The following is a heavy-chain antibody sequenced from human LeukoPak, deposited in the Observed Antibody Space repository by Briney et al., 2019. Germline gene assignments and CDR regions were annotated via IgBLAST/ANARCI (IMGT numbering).Heavy chain of an antibody. Sequence: GGSLRLSCAASGFTFSTYSMNWVRQAPGKGLEWVSSISSSSFIYYADSVKGRFTISRDNAKNSLCLQMNSLRAEDTAVYYCARDAGNSSGWNDFDYWGQGTLVTVSP. CDR2: ISSSSFI. CDR3: ARDAGNSSGWNDFDY. CDR1: GFTFSTYS. J-gene: IGHJ4*02. V-gene: IGHV3-21*01. D-gene: IGHD6-19*01.